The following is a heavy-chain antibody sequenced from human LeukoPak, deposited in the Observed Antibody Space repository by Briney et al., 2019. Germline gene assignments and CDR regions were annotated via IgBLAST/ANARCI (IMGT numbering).Heavy chain of an antibody. CDR3: AKDIRVVTAKDFENYYYYYMDV. J-gene: IGHJ6*03. Sequence: PGGSLRLSCAASGFTFSSYGMHWVRQAPGKGLEWVAFIRYDGSKKYYADSVKGRFTIYRENTKKTMYMKMNRERAEDTAVYYCAKDIRVVTAKDFENYYYYYMDVWGKGTTVTVSS. V-gene: IGHV3-30*02. D-gene: IGHD5-18*01. CDR1: GFTFSSYG. CDR2: IRYDGSKK.